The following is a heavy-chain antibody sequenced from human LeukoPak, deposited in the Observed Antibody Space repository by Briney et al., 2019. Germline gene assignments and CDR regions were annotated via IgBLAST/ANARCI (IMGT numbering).Heavy chain of an antibody. J-gene: IGHJ4*02. CDR1: GGSFSGYY. Sequence: SETLSLTCAVYGGSFSGYYWSWIRQPPGKGLEWIGEINHSGSTNYNPSLKSRVTISVDTSKNQFSLKLTSVTAADTAVYYCASTERCSTTCPLDYWGQGTLVTVSS. CDR3: ASTERCSTTCPLDY. CDR2: INHSGST. D-gene: IGHD2-2*01. V-gene: IGHV4-34*01.